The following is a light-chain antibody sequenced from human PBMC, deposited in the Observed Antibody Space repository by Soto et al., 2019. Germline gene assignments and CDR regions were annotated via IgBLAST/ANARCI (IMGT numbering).Light chain of an antibody. CDR3: QHYGTYSPMWT. CDR2: EAS. Sequence: DIQLAQSPSTLSASVGDRITITCRATQSINWLAWYQQKPGKAPKLLIFEASRLESGVPSRFSGSGSGTEFTLNISSLQPDDFGTYYCQHYGTYSPMWTFGQGTKVDVK. CDR1: QSINW. J-gene: IGKJ1*01. V-gene: IGKV1-5*03.